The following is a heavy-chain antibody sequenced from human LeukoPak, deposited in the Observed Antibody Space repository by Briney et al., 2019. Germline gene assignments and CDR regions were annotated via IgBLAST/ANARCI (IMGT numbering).Heavy chain of an antibody. V-gene: IGHV3-23*01. D-gene: IGHD2-2*01. CDR2: ISGSGGST. CDR1: GFTFNSYA. CDR3: ARVDIVVVPADK. J-gene: IGHJ4*02. Sequence: GGSLRLSCAASGFTFNSYAMSWVRQAPGKGLEWVSAISGSGGSTYYADSVKGRFTISRDNSKNTLYLQMNSLRAEDTAVYYCARVDIVVVPADKWGQGTLVTVSS.